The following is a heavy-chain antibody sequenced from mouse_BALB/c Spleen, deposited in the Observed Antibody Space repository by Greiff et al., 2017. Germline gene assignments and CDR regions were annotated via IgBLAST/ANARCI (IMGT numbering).Heavy chain of an antibody. V-gene: IGHV2-4-1*01. Sequence: QVQLKESGPGLVQPSQSLSITCTVSGFSLTSYGVHWVRQSPGKGLEWLGVIWSGGSTDYNAAFISRLSISKDNSKSQVFFKMNSLQADDTAIYYCARKGGIITTAPYYAMDYWGQGTSVTVSS. CDR1: GFSLTSYG. CDR3: ARKGGIITTAPYYAMDY. D-gene: IGHD1-2*01. CDR2: IWSGGST. J-gene: IGHJ4*01.